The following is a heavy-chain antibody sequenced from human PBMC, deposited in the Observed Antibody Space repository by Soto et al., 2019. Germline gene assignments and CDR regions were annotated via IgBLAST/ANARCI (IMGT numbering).Heavy chain of an antibody. Sequence: LCGGSISSGVYYWSWIRQHPGKGLEWIGYIYYSGSTYYNPSLKSRVTISVDTSKNQFSLKLSSVTAADTAVYYCARVFGFGGMDVWGQGTTVTVSS. CDR2: IYYSGST. CDR1: GGSISSGVYY. CDR3: ARVFGFGGMDV. J-gene: IGHJ6*02. V-gene: IGHV4-31*02. D-gene: IGHD3-10*01.